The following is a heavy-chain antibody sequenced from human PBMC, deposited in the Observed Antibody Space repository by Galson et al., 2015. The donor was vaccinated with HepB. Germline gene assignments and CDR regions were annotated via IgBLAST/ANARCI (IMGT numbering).Heavy chain of an antibody. CDR2: ISGSGGST. V-gene: IGHV3-23*01. Sequence: MSWVRQAPGKGLEWVSAISGSGGSTYYADSVKGRFTISRDNSKNTLYLQMNSLRAEDTAVYYCAKEGGYFTGAFDYWGQGTLVTVSS. D-gene: IGHD1-1*01. J-gene: IGHJ4*02. CDR3: AKEGGYFTGAFDY.